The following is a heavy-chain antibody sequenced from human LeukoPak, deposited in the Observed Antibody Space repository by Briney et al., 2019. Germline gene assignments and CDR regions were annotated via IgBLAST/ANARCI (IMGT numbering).Heavy chain of an antibody. CDR2: IKSDGSST. CDR3: ARGDAHGFDF. CDR1: GVTFSSYW. Sequence: SGGSLRLSCAASGVTFSSYWMHWVRQAPGKGLVWVARIKSDGSSTGYADSVKGRFTNSRDNAKNTLYLQMNSLRDEDTAVYYCARGDAHGFDFWGQGTMVTVSS. D-gene: IGHD2-2*01. V-gene: IGHV3-74*01. J-gene: IGHJ3*01.